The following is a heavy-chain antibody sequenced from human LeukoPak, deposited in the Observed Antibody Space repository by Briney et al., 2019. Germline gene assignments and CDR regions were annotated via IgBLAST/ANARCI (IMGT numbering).Heavy chain of an antibody. J-gene: IGHJ4*02. CDR1: GFTFDDYA. Sequence: GRSLRLSCAASGFTFDDYAMHWVRHAPGKGPEWVSGISWNSGSIGYADSVKGRFTISRDNAKNSLYLQMNSLRAEDTALYYCAKADLVVAAALDYWGQGTLVTVSS. CDR3: AKADLVVAAALDY. V-gene: IGHV3-9*01. CDR2: ISWNSGSI. D-gene: IGHD2-15*01.